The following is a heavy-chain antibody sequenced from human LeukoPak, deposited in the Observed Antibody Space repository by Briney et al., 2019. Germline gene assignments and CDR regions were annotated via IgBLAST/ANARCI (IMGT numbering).Heavy chain of an antibody. D-gene: IGHD1-26*01. CDR2: INPDSGGT. J-gene: IGHJ4*02. Sequence: ASVKVSCKASGYTFTGYYMQWVRQAPGQGLEWMGRINPDSGGTSYAQKLQDRVTMTRDTAITTAYMELSSLRSDDTAVYYCARGIVGATDLDYWGQGTLVTVSS. V-gene: IGHV1-2*06. CDR3: ARGIVGATDLDY. CDR1: GYTFTGYY.